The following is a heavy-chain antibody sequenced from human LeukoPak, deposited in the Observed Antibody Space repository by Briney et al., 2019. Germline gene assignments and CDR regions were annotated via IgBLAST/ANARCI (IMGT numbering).Heavy chain of an antibody. V-gene: IGHV4-39*07. Sequence: TSETLSLTCTVSGGSISTRSFYWGWIRRPPGKGLEWIGSIYYSGATYYNPSLKNRVTMSLDTSKNQFSLKLRSVTAADTALYLCARVPKVGSISRLGPYWGQGTLVTVSS. J-gene: IGHJ4*02. CDR3: ARVPKVGSISRLGPY. D-gene: IGHD1-26*01. CDR2: IYYSGAT. CDR1: GGSISTRSFY.